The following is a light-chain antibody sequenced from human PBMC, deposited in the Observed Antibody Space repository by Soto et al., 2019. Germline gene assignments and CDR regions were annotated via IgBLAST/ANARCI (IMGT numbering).Light chain of an antibody. CDR1: QSVSSNY. CDR3: QQYGSSIT. V-gene: IGKV3-20*01. CDR2: GAS. Sequence: EIVLTQSPGTLSLSPGQRATLSCRASQSVSSNYLAWYQQKPGQAPRLLIYGASSRATGIPDRFSGSGSGTDFTLTISRLEPEACAVYYCQQYGSSITFGPGTKVDIK. J-gene: IGKJ3*01.